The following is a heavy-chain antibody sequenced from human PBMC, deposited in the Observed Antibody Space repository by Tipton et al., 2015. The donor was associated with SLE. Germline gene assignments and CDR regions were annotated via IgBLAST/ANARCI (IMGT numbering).Heavy chain of an antibody. V-gene: IGHV3-48*03. D-gene: IGHD4-23*01. CDR2: ISSSGSTI. J-gene: IGHJ4*02. Sequence: SLRLSCAASGFTFSSYEMNWVRQAPGKGLEWVSYISSSGSTIYYADSVKGRFTISRDNAKKSLYLQMNSLRAEDTAVYYCAREGVATPGYWGQVTLVTVAT. CDR1: GFTFSSYE. CDR3: AREGVATPGY.